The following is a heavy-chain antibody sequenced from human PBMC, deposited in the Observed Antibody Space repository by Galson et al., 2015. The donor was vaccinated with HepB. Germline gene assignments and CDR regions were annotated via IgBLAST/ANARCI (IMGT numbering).Heavy chain of an antibody. V-gene: IGHV5-51*01. CDR1: GYSFTTYW. J-gene: IGHJ3*01. Sequence: QSGAEVKKPGESLKISCKGSGYSFTTYWIGWVRQMPGKGLEWMGIIYPDDSDTKYSPSFQGQVTISADKSISTAYLQWSSLKASDTAIYYCARQDRATGLVDAFDVWGQGTVVTVSS. CDR2: IYPDDSDT. D-gene: IGHD5-12*01. CDR3: ARQDRATGLVDAFDV.